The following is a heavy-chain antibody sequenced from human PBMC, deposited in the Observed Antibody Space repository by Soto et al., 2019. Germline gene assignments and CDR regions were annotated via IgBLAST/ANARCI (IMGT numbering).Heavy chain of an antibody. J-gene: IGHJ4*02. V-gene: IGHV4-38-2*02. CDR2: IYPSVSS. CDR1: GFAISRGYY. Sequence: SETLSLTCSVSGFAISRGYYWSWVRQPPGKGLEWIGSIYPSVSSYHNPSLETRVRLSIDTSKNQFTLNLTSVTAADTALYYCAREKVGTKFFDNSGQGLQVTVYS. CDR3: AREKVGTKFFDN. D-gene: IGHD1-1*01.